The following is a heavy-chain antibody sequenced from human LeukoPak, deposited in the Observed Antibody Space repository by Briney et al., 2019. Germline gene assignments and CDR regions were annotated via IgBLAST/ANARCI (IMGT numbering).Heavy chain of an antibody. J-gene: IGHJ4*02. V-gene: IGHV3-13*01. CDR1: GFTFSSYD. Sequence: GGSLRLSCAASGFTFSSYDVHWVRQATGKGLEWVSAIGTAGDTYYPGSVKGRFTISRENAKNSLYLQMNSLSAGDTAVYYCARSRPPYGDYGFDYWGQGTLVTVSS. D-gene: IGHD4-17*01. CDR3: ARSRPPYGDYGFDY. CDR2: IGTAGDT.